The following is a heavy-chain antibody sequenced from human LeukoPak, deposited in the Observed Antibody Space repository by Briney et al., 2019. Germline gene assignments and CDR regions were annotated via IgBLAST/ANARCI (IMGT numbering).Heavy chain of an antibody. CDR1: GFTFSNDD. Sequence: TGGSLRLSCAASGFTFSNDDMNWVRQAPGKGLEWVSGIRYNGANTHYAGSVKGRFTISRDNSKNTLYLQMNSLRAEDTAVYYCARGPGGWSDYWGQGTLVTVSS. D-gene: IGHD6-19*01. CDR2: IRYNGANT. J-gene: IGHJ4*02. V-gene: IGHV3-23*01. CDR3: ARGPGGWSDY.